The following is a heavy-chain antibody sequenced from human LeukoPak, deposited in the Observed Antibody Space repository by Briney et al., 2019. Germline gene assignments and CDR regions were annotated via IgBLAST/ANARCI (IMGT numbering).Heavy chain of an antibody. CDR3: ARDPDSSSWLNWFDP. CDR1: GITFSTYS. J-gene: IGHJ5*02. CDR2: ISSSSNTI. V-gene: IGHV3-48*04. Sequence: GGSLRLSCAASGITFSTYSMNWVRRAPGKGLEWVSYISSSSNTINYADSVKGRFTISRDNAKNSLYLQMNSLRAEDTAVYYCARDPDSSSWLNWFDPWGQGTLVTVSS. D-gene: IGHD6-13*01.